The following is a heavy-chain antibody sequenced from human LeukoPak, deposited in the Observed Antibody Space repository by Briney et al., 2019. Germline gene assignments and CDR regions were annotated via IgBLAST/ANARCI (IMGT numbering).Heavy chain of an antibody. Sequence: GGSLRLSCAASGFTFSDYYMSWIREAPGKGLEWVSYISSSGSTIYYADSVKGRFTISRDNAKNSLYLQMNSLRAEDTAVYYWARAVARYCSGGSCYLAYWGQGTLVTVSS. CDR1: GFTFSDYY. V-gene: IGHV3-11*01. CDR2: ISSSGSTI. CDR3: ARAVARYCSGGSCYLAY. J-gene: IGHJ4*02. D-gene: IGHD2-15*01.